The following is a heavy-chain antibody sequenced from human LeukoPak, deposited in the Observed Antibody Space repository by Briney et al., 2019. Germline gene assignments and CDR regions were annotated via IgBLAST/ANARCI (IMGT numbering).Heavy chain of an antibody. CDR2: LYPCDSDT. CDR3: ARGQRVAASVDY. D-gene: IGHD2-15*01. Sequence: GGSLKISCKGSGYSFISYWIGWVRQMPGEGLEWMGILYPCDSDTIYSLSFQGQVTLSADKSISTAYLQWSSLKASDTAMYYCARGQRVAASVDYWGQGTLVTVSS. CDR1: GYSFISYW. J-gene: IGHJ4*02. V-gene: IGHV5-51*01.